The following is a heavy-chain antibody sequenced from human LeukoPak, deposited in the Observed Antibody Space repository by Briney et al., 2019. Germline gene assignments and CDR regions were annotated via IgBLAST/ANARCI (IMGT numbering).Heavy chain of an antibody. Sequence: SETLSLTCAVSGGSISSSNWWSWVRQPPGKGLEWIGEIYHSGSTNYNPSLKSRVTISVDKSKNQFSLKLSSVTAADTAVYYCARDGRIAAAGTSHYYYGMDVWGQGTTVTVSS. CDR2: IYHSGST. CDR1: GGSISSSNW. D-gene: IGHD6-13*01. J-gene: IGHJ6*02. CDR3: ARDGRIAAAGTSHYYYGMDV. V-gene: IGHV4-4*02.